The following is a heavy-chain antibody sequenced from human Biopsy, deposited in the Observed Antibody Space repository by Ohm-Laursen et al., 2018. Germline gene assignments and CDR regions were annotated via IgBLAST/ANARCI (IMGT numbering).Heavy chain of an antibody. J-gene: IGHJ4*02. CDR2: IFYSANT. CDR3: ARLGSGDYFPTFFDF. CDR1: GVSINGGRYY. V-gene: IGHV4-31*03. D-gene: IGHD5-12*01. Sequence: TLYLTGTVSGVSINGGRYYWNWIRHHQGKGLEWIGNIFYSANTYYNPSLKSRVTISVDTSKNQFSLKLSSVTAADTAVYYCARLGSGDYFPTFFDFWGQGALVTVSS.